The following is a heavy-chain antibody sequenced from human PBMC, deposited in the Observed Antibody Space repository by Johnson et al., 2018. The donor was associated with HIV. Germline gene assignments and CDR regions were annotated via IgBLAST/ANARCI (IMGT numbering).Heavy chain of an antibody. CDR1: GFTFDDYA. CDR3: AKEIGQYYYESSGYAFDM. Sequence: VQLVESGGGLVQPGRSLRLSCAASGFTFDDYAIHWVRQAPGKGLEWVSGISWNSGNIGYADSVKGRFTISRDNSKNTLYLQMNSLRAEDTAVYYCAKEIGQYYYESSGYAFDMWGQGTMVTVSS. CDR2: ISWNSGNI. D-gene: IGHD3-22*01. J-gene: IGHJ3*02. V-gene: IGHV3-9*01.